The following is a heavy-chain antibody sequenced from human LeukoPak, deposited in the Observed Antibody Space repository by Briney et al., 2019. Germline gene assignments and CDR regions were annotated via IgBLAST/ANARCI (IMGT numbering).Heavy chain of an antibody. CDR2: TYYSGST. V-gene: IGHV4-59*12. J-gene: IGHJ5*02. D-gene: IGHD3-10*01. Sequence: SETLSLTCTVSGGSISSYYWSWIRQTPGKGLEWIGYTYYSGSTNFNPSPKSRVTISVDTSKNQFSLKMSSVTAADTAVYYCARDSGTTGEVKFDPWGQGTLVTVSS. CDR3: ARDSGTTGEVKFDP. CDR1: GGSISSYY.